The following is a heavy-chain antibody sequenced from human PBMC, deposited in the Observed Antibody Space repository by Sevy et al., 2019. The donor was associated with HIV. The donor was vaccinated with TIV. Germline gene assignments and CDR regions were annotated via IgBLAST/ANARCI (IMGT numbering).Heavy chain of an antibody. CDR3: ARDLEFYVNGAYGPSFMPDY. CDR1: GFTFSSYG. V-gene: IGHV3-33*01. CDR2: IWFDGSNT. Sequence: GGSLRLSCAASGFTFSSYGMHWVRQAPGKGLEWVAVIWFDGSNTYYADSVKGRFTISRDIAENTLHLQMNSLRAEETAVYYCARDLEFYVNGAYGPSFMPDYWGQGTLVTVSS. J-gene: IGHJ4*02. D-gene: IGHD1-1*01.